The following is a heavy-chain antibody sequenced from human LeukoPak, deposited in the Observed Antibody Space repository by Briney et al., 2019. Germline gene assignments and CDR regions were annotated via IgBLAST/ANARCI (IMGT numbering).Heavy chain of an antibody. CDR2: IVPIFGTT. CDR3: ARDRGERGSSWSLPAHGFDI. V-gene: IGHV1-69*05. J-gene: IGHJ3*02. Sequence: SVKVSCKSSGGTFSSYAINWVRQAPGQGLEWMGRIVPIFGTTNYAQKFQGRVTITTDESTSTAYMELSSLRSEDTAVYYCARDRGERGSSWSLPAHGFDIWGQGTMVTVSS. D-gene: IGHD6-13*01. CDR1: GGTFSSYA.